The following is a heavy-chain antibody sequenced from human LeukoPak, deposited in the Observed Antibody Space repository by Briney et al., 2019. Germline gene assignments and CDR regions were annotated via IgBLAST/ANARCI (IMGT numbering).Heavy chain of an antibody. V-gene: IGHV4-59*11. J-gene: IGHJ4*02. Sequence: SETLSLTCTVSGDSISSHYWSWIRQPPGKGPEWIGYIHYSGSTNYNPSLKSRVTISIDTSKNQLSLKLSPVTAADTAVYYCARVAGDNSLDYWGQGTLVTVSS. CDR1: GDSISSHY. CDR2: IHYSGST. CDR3: ARVAGDNSLDY. D-gene: IGHD3-16*01.